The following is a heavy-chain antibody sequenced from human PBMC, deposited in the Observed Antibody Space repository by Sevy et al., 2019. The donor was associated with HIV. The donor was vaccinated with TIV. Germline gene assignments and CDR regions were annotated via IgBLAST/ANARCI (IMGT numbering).Heavy chain of an antibody. CDR3: ARDQYYDSSGYDWFDP. CDR1: GFTFSSYS. CDR2: TSSSSSYI. V-gene: IGHV3-21*01. D-gene: IGHD3-22*01. J-gene: IGHJ5*02. Sequence: GGSLRLSCAASGFTFSSYSMNWVRQAPGKGLEWVSSTSSSSSYIYYADSVKGRFTISRDNAKNSLYLQMNSLRAEDTAVYYCARDQYYDSSGYDWFDPWGQGTLVTVSS.